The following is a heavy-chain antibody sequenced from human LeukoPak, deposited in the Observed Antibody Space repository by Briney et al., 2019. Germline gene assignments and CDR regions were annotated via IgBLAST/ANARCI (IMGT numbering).Heavy chain of an antibody. J-gene: IGHJ6*03. CDR2: IFHSGST. CDR3: ARETSQKGAHYMDV. V-gene: IGHV4-59*01. D-gene: IGHD3-16*01. Sequence: SETLSLTCSVSGASIISYYWSWIRQPPGKGLEWIGYIFHSGSTNYNPSLKSRVTISVDTSKNQFSLKLTSVTVADTAVYYCARETSQKGAHYMDVWGKGTTVTISS. CDR1: GASIISYY.